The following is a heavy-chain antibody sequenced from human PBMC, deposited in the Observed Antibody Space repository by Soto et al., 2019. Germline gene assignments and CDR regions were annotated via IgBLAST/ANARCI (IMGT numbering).Heavy chain of an antibody. V-gene: IGHV1-46*01. CDR3: ARVYCSAGSCYGIDY. Sequence: QVQLVRSGAEAKKPGASGKVACKASAYTFTSCDMHRVREAPGQGLGWMGLVNPTSSTSSAPKFQGGVTMTRDTSTSTVYMELSSLRSEDTAVYYCARVYCSAGSCYGIDYWGQGTLVTVSS. D-gene: IGHD2-15*01. J-gene: IGHJ4*02. CDR1: AYTFTSCD. CDR2: VNPTSST.